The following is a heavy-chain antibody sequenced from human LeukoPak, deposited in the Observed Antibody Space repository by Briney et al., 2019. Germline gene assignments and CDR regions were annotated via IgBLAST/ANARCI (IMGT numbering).Heavy chain of an antibody. V-gene: IGHV1-2*02. CDR2: INPNSGGT. J-gene: IGHJ3*02. CDR1: GYTFTGYY. D-gene: IGHD2/OR15-2a*01. CDR3: ARDRFFGAFDI. Sequence: ASVNVSCKASGYTFTGYYMHWVRQAPGQGLEWMGWINPNSGGTNYAQKFQGRVTMTRDTSISTAYMELSRLRSDDTAVYYCARDRFFGAFDIWSQGTMVTVSS.